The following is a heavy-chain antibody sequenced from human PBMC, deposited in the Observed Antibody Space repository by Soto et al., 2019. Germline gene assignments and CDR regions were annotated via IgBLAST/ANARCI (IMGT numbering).Heavy chain of an antibody. Sequence: PSETLSLTCTVSGGPISSYYWGWIRRPPGKGLEWIGSIYYSGSTYYNPSLKSRVTISVDTSKNQFSLKLSSVTAADTAVYYCARRWGYSFDYWGQGTLVTVSS. CDR2: IYYSGST. CDR3: ARRWGYSFDY. J-gene: IGHJ4*02. CDR1: GGPISSYY. V-gene: IGHV4-39*01. D-gene: IGHD7-27*01.